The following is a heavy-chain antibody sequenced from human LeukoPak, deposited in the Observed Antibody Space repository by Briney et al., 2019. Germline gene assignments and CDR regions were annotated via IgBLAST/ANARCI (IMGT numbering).Heavy chain of an antibody. CDR3: AKEGTGIHFDY. V-gene: IGHV3-30-3*01. CDR2: ISYDGGNT. J-gene: IGHJ4*02. Sequence: QRGGSLRLSCAASGFTFSSNAIHWVRQAPGKGLEWVAEISYDGGNTYYADSVKGRFTTSRDNSKNTLYLQMNSLRAEDTAVYYCAKEGTGIHFDYWGQGTLVTVSS. CDR1: GFTFSSNA. D-gene: IGHD1-1*01.